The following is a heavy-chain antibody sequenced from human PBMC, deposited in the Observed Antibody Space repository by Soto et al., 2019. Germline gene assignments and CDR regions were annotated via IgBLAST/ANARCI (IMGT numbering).Heavy chain of an antibody. CDR2: ISAYNGNT. J-gene: IGHJ4*02. D-gene: IGHD3-22*01. Sequence: GASVKVSCKASGYTFTSYGISWVRQAPGQGLEWMGWISAYNGNTNYAQKLQGRVTMTTDTSTSTAYMELRSLRSDDTAVYYCARVPWVYDSSGYYRYYFDYWGQGTLVTVSS. CDR3: ARVPWVYDSSGYYRYYFDY. V-gene: IGHV1-18*01. CDR1: GYTFTSYG.